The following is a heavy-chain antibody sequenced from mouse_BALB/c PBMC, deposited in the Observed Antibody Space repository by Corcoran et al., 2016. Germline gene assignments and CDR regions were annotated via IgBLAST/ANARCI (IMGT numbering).Heavy chain of an antibody. CDR2: IDPANGNT. CDR1: GFNIKDSY. CDR3: ARWDWYFDV. Sequence: EVQLQQSGAELVKPGASVKLSCTASGFNIKDSYMHWVKQRPEQGLEWIGRIDPANGNTKYDPKLQCKATITEDTSSNTAYLQVSSLTSEDTAVYYCARWDWYFDVWGAGTTVTVSS. V-gene: IGHV14-3*02. J-gene: IGHJ1*01.